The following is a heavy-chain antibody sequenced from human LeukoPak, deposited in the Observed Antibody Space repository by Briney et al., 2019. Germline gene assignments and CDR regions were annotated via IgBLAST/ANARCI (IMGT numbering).Heavy chain of an antibody. CDR1: EITFDDYT. J-gene: IGHJ4*02. CDR2: IRWDGDST. V-gene: IGHV3-43*01. Sequence: GGSRRPSCAASEITFDDYTMHWVRQAPGKGLEWVSLIRWDGDSTYYADSVKGRFTISRDNIKSSLFLEMNSLRTEDSALYYCAKAHYYDTTSFDSAFWGTRPLDYWGQGTLVTVSS. D-gene: IGHD3-22*01. CDR3: AKAHYYDTTSFDSAFWGTRPLDY.